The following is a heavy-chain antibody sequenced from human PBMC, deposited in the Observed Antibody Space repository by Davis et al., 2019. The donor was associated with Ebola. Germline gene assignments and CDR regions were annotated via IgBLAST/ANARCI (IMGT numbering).Heavy chain of an antibody. CDR1: GFNVRSNY. V-gene: IGHV3-66*01. D-gene: IGHD3-10*01. CDR2: TYTSCTT. Sequence: GESLKISCEGSGFNVRSNYMSWVRQAPGRGLEWIAVTYTSCTTRCVDYADSVKGRFTISRDNSKNTLYLQMTSLRAEDTATYYCAKDNEFGDYSYFRSWGQGTLVTVSS. J-gene: IGHJ5*02. CDR3: AKDNEFGDYSYFRS.